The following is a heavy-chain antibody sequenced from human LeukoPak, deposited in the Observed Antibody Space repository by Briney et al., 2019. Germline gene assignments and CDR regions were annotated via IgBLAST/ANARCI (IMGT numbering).Heavy chain of an antibody. J-gene: IGHJ4*02. CDR3: ARVTSRPGAYGDHFDY. D-gene: IGHD4-17*01. Sequence: SETPSLTCTVSGGSISSYYWSWIRQPAGKGLEWIGYIYYSGSTNYNPSLKSRVTISVDTSKNQFSLKLSSVTAADTAVYYCARVTSRPGAYGDHFDYWGQGTLVTVSS. CDR1: GGSISSYY. CDR2: IYYSGST. V-gene: IGHV4-59*01.